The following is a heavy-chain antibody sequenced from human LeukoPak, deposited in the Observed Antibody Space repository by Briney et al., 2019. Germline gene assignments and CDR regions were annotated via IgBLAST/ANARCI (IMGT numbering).Heavy chain of an antibody. Sequence: GGSLRLSCAASGFTFDDYAMHGVRQAPGKGLEGVSLISWDGGSTYYADSVKGRFTISRDNNKNSLYLQMNSLRAEDTALYYCAKVAVAGTKVYYFDYWGQGTLVTVSS. CDR3: AKVAVAGTKVYYFDY. CDR1: GFTFDDYA. D-gene: IGHD6-19*01. J-gene: IGHJ4*02. V-gene: IGHV3-43D*04. CDR2: ISWDGGST.